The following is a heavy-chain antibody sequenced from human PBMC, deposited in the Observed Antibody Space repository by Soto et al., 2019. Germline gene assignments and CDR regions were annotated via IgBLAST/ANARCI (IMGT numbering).Heavy chain of an antibody. CDR1: GFTFSGSA. D-gene: IGHD3-22*01. V-gene: IGHV3-73*02. CDR3: TRPGYYYDSSGYYYEGDYFDY. Sequence: EVQLVESGGGLVQPGGSLKLSCAASGFTFSGSAMHWVRQASGKGLEWVGRIRSKANSYATAYAASVKGRFTISRDDSKNRAYLQRNSLKTEDTAVYYCTRPGYYYDSSGYYYEGDYFDYWGQGTLVTVSS. J-gene: IGHJ4*02. CDR2: IRSKANSYAT.